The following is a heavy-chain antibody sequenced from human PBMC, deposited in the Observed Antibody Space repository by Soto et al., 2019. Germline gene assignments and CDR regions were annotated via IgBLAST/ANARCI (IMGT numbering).Heavy chain of an antibody. V-gene: IGHV3-48*01. J-gene: IGHJ4*02. CDR3: ARAPTRWEVRHADY. Sequence: HPGGSLRLSCAASGFTFSSYWMHWVRQAPGRSLEWISYINGASSAIFYADSVKGRFTISRDNAKNSLYLQMNSLGAEDTAVYYCARAPTRWEVRHADYWGRGTLVPVSS. CDR2: INGASSAI. CDR1: GFTFSSYW. D-gene: IGHD1-26*01.